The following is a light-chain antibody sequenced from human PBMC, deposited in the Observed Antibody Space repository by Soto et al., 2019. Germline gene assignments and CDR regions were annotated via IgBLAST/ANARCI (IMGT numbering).Light chain of an antibody. Sequence: EIVMTQSPATLSVSPGERATLSCRASQSVSSNLAWYQQKPGQAPRLLIYGASTRATGIPARFSGSGSGTDFTLTVSRLEPEDFAVYYCQQHGTSPIFGGGTKVEIK. CDR1: QSVSSN. V-gene: IGKV3-15*01. J-gene: IGKJ4*01. CDR3: QQHGTSPI. CDR2: GAS.